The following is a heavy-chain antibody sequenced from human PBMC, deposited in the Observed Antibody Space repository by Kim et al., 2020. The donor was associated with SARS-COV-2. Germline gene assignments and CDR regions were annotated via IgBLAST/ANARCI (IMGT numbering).Heavy chain of an antibody. Sequence: GGSLRLSCAASGFTFSSYSMNWVRQAPGKGLEWVSYISSSSSTIYYADSVKGRFTISRDNAKNSLYLQMNSLRDEDTAVYYCARDPRPNQYSYERLRYYYYGMDVWGQGTTVTVSS. J-gene: IGHJ6*02. D-gene: IGHD5-18*01. V-gene: IGHV3-48*02. CDR3: ARDPRPNQYSYERLRYYYYGMDV. CDR2: ISSSSSTI. CDR1: GFTFSSYS.